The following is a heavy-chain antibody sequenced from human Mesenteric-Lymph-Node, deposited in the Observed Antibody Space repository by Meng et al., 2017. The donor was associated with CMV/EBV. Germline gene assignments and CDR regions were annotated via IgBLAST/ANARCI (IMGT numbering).Heavy chain of an antibody. J-gene: IGHJ4*02. V-gene: IGHV4-61*01. CDR2: MYYSGST. CDR1: GGSVSSGCPS. D-gene: IGHD3-10*01. CDR3: ARAGVRGVTNFDY. Sequence: VSGGSVSSGCPSWRWIRQPPGKGLEWIAYMYYSGSTNYNPSLKSRVTISVDTSKNQFSLKLSSLTAADTAVYYCARAGVRGVTNFDYWGQGTLVTVSS.